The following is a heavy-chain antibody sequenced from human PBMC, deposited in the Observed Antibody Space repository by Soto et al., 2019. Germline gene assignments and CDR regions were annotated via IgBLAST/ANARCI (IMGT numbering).Heavy chain of an antibody. CDR1: GDSISSYY. J-gene: IGHJ4*02. CDR3: ARAPRGNYGYPSYFDY. CDR2: IYYSGST. Sequence: SETLSLTCAVYGDSISSYYWSWIRQPPGKGLEWIGYIYYSGSTNYNPSLKSRVTISVDTSKNQFSLKLSSVTAADTAVYYCARAPRGNYGYPSYFDYWGQGTLVTVSS. D-gene: IGHD3-10*01. V-gene: IGHV4-59*01.